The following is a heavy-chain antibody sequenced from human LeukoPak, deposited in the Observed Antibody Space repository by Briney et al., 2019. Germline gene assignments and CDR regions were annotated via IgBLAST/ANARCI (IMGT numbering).Heavy chain of an antibody. V-gene: IGHV3-48*03. CDR2: ISSSGSTI. CDR1: GFTFSSYE. J-gene: IGHJ4*02. D-gene: IGHD6-13*01. Sequence: GGSLRLSCAASGFTFSSYEMNWVRQAPGKGLEWVSYISSSGSTIYYADSVKGRFTISRDNAKNSLYLQMNSLRAEDTAVYYCARDHVVAAAGYYFDYWGQGTLVTVSS. CDR3: ARDHVVAAAGYYFDY.